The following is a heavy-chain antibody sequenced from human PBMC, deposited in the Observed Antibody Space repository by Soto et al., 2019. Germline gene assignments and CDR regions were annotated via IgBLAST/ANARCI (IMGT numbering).Heavy chain of an antibody. J-gene: IGHJ4*02. V-gene: IGHV4-30-2*06. CDR3: ARDFGYSYGYYFDY. CDR1: GVAMTYGGYS. CDR2: IGHLETT. D-gene: IGHD5-18*01. Sequence: SETLSLTCSVSGVAMTYGGYSWSWIRQSPEKGLEWLGYIGHLETTYYNPSFKSRLSLSIDRTRNQFSLSLSSMTPEDTAVYYCARDFGYSYGYYFDYWGQGTLVTVSS.